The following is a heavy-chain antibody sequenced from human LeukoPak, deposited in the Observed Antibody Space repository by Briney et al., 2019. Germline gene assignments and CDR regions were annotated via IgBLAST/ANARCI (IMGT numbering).Heavy chain of an antibody. Sequence: SETLSLTCTVSGGSISSGSHYWGWIRQPPGKGLEWIGSMFHSGSTYHNPSLKSRVTISLGPSKNQFSLKLSSVTAADTAVYYCAREYCSTTTSCYLGKPATESYFDCWGQGTLVTVSS. D-gene: IGHD2-2*01. V-gene: IGHV4-39*07. CDR1: GGSISSGSHY. J-gene: IGHJ4*02. CDR3: AREYCSTTTSCYLGKPATESYFDC. CDR2: MFHSGST.